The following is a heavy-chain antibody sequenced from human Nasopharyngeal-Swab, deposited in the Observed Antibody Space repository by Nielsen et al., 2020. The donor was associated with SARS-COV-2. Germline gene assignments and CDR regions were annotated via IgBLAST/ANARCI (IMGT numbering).Heavy chain of an antibody. Sequence: SETLSLTCAVYGGSISSYYWSWIRQPPGKGLEWIGYIYYSGSTNYNPSLKSRVTISVDTSKNQFSLKLSSVTAADTAVYYCASDSSGYLFNYGMDVWGQGTTVTVSS. J-gene: IGHJ6*02. CDR1: GGSISSYY. CDR2: IYYSGST. V-gene: IGHV4-59*08. CDR3: ASDSSGYLFNYGMDV. D-gene: IGHD3-22*01.